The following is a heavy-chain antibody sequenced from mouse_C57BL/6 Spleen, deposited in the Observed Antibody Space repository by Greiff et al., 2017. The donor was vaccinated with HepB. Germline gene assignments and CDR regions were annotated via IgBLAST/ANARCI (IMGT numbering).Heavy chain of an antibody. CDR2: ISSGGDYI. V-gene: IGHV5-9-1*02. CDR3: TRDEGNWDFDY. J-gene: IGHJ2*01. D-gene: IGHD4-1*01. Sequence: EVNLVESGEGLVKPGGSLKLSCAASGFTFSSYAMSWVRQTPEKRLEWVAYISSGGDYIYYADTVKGRFTISRDNARNTLYLQMSSLKSEDTAMYYCTRDEGNWDFDYWGQGTTLTVSS. CDR1: GFTFSSYA.